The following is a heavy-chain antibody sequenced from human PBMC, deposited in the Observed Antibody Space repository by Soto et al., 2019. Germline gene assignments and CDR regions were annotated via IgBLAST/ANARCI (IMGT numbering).Heavy chain of an antibody. CDR1: GGSISSSSYY. D-gene: IGHD6-13*01. CDR3: ARHSGSSSWYDFVY. CDR2: IYYSGST. Sequence: QLQLQESGPGLVKPSETLSLTCTVSGGSISSSSYYWGWIRQPPGKGLEWIGRIYYSGSTYYNPSLKSRVTISVDTSKYQFSLKLSSVTAADTAVYYCARHSGSSSWYDFVYCGQGTLVTVSS. V-gene: IGHV4-39*01. J-gene: IGHJ4*02.